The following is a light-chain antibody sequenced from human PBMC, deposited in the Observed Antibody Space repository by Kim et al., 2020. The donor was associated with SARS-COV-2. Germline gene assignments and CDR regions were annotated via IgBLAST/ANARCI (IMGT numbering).Light chain of an antibody. J-gene: IGLJ3*02. Sequence: PGKTATLTCGGNTIGSKSVHWYQQKPGQAPVLVIYYDSDRPSGIPERFSGSNSGNTASLTISRVDAGDEADYYCQVWDSSSDHPVFGGGTQLTVL. CDR2: YDS. CDR3: QVWDSSSDHPV. CDR1: TIGSKS. V-gene: IGLV3-21*04.